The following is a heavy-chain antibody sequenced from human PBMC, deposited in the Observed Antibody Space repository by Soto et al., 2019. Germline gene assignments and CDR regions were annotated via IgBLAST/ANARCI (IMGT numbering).Heavy chain of an antibody. CDR3: AKADHPYDDKAPNFDY. J-gene: IGHJ4*02. Sequence: QVQLVESGGGVVQPGRSLRLSCAASGFTFSSYGMHWVRQAPGKGLEWVAVISYDGSNKNYADSVKGRFTISRDNSKNSLYLKMNSLRTEDTAVYYCAKADHPYDDKAPNFDYWGQGTLVTVS. D-gene: IGHD3-22*01. CDR2: ISYDGSNK. CDR1: GFTFSSYG. V-gene: IGHV3-30*18.